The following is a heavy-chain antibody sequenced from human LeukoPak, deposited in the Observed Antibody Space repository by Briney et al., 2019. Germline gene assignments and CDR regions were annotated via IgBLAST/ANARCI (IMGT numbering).Heavy chain of an antibody. CDR1: GGTFSSYA. D-gene: IGHD5-12*01. J-gene: IGHJ3*02. CDR3: ARGGYSGYDPRAAFDI. CDR2: IIPILGIA. Sequence: SVKVSCKASGGTFSSYAISWVRQAPGQGLEWMGRIIPILGIANYAQKFQGRVTITADKSTSTAYMELSSLRSEDTAVYYCARGGYSGYDPRAAFDIWGQGTKVTVSS. V-gene: IGHV1-69*04.